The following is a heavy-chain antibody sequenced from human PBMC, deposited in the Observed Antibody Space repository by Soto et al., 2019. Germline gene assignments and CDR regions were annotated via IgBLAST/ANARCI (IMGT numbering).Heavy chain of an antibody. V-gene: IGHV3-48*02. CDR2: ISSSSTTI. J-gene: IGHJ4*02. CDR1: GFTFSSYG. CDR3: ARSPYYYDSSKYYGY. Sequence: EVQLVESGGGLVQPGGSLRLSCAASGFTFSSYGMNWVRQAPGKGLEWVSYISSSSTTIYYADSVKGRFTIFRDNAKNSRYLQLNSLRDEDTAVYYCARSPYYYDSSKYYGYWGQGTLVTVSS. D-gene: IGHD3-22*01.